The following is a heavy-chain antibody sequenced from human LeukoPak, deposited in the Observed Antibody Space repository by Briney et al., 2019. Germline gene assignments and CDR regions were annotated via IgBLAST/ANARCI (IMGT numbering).Heavy chain of an antibody. D-gene: IGHD3-22*01. V-gene: IGHV1-2*06. Sequence: ASVNVSCKASGYTFTGYYMHWVRQAPGQGLEWMGRINPNSGGTNYAQKFQGRVTMTRDTSISTAYMELGSLRSEDTAVYYCARDLFNYYDSSGADYWGQGTLVTVSS. CDR1: GYTFTGYY. CDR2: INPNSGGT. J-gene: IGHJ4*02. CDR3: ARDLFNYYDSSGADY.